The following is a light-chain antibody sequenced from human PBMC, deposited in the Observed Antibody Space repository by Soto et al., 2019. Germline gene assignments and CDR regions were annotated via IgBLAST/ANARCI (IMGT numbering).Light chain of an antibody. CDR1: QSISSW. CDR2: DAS. CDR3: QHMGT. V-gene: IGKV1-5*01. J-gene: IGKJ1*01. Sequence: DNQMKHSPSTLSASGVARPIITCRASQSISSWLAWYQQKPGKAPKLLIYDASSLESGVPSRFSGSGSGTEFYLTVSSLQPDDFATYYCQHMGTFGPGTKVDIK.